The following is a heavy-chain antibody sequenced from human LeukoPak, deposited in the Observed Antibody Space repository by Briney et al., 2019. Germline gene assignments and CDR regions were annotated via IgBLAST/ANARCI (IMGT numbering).Heavy chain of an antibody. CDR2: VSYSGST. V-gene: IGHV4-59*01. CDR1: GGSTSGSY. D-gene: IGHD1/OR15-1a*01. Sequence: PSETLSLTCSVSGGSTSGSYWNWIREPPGKGLEWLGYVSYSGSTNYNPSLKSRVTISVDTSKNQFSLKLSSVTAADTAVYYCARDPVEHPYWFFDLWGRGTLVTVSS. J-gene: IGHJ2*01. CDR3: ARDPVEHPYWFFDL.